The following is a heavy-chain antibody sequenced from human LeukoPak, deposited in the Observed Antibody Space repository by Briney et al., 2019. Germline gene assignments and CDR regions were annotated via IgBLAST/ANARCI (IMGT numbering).Heavy chain of an antibody. CDR1: GGSISSSSYY. V-gene: IGHV4-39*07. CDR2: IYYSGST. Sequence: KPSETLSLTCTVSGGSISSSSYYWGWIRQPPGKGLEWIGSIYYSGSTYYNPSLKSRVTISMDTSKKQFSLNLSSVTAADTAMYYCAREVEVGQYDAFDIWGQGTMVTVSS. D-gene: IGHD1-26*01. J-gene: IGHJ3*02. CDR3: AREVEVGQYDAFDI.